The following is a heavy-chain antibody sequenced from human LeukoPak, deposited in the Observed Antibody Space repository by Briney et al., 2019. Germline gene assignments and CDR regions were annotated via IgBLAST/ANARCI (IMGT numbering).Heavy chain of an antibody. D-gene: IGHD6-19*01. CDR2: ISSSSSYI. Sequence: GGALRLSCAASGVTFSSYSMNWGRHAPGKGLEGGSSISSSSSYIYYADSVKGRFTISRDNAKNSLYLQMNSLRAEDTAVYYCASSGDRSDYYYGMDVWGQGTTVTVSS. V-gene: IGHV3-21*01. CDR3: ASSGDRSDYYYGMDV. CDR1: GVTFSSYS. J-gene: IGHJ6*02.